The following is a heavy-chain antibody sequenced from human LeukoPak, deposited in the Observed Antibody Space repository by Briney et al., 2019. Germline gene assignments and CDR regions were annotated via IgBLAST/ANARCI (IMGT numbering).Heavy chain of an antibody. D-gene: IGHD1-26*01. CDR2: ISAYNGNT. J-gene: IGHJ3*02. V-gene: IGHV1-18*04. CDR1: GYTFIDYF. Sequence: ASVKVSCKASGYTFIDYFMHWVRQAPGQGLEWIGWISAYNGNTNYAQKLQGRVTMTTDTSTSTAYMELRSLRSDDTAVYYCARGLVGATWDDAFDIWGQGTMVTVSS. CDR3: ARGLVGATWDDAFDI.